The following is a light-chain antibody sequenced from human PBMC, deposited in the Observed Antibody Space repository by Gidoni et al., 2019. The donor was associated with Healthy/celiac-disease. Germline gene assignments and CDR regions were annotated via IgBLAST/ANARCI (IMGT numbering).Light chain of an antibody. CDR2: DDS. Sequence: DIQMTQSPSTLSASLGDRVTITCRASQSISSRFAWYQQKPGKVPKLLIYDDSRLESGVPSRLSGSGSGTEFTLTISNLQPDDFATYYCQQYNSYSWTFGQGTKVEIK. CDR3: QQYNSYSWT. V-gene: IGKV1-5*01. CDR1: QSISSR. J-gene: IGKJ1*01.